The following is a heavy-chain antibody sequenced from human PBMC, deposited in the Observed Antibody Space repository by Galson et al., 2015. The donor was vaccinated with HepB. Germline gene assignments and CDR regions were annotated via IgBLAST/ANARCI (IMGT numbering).Heavy chain of an antibody. CDR3: VRGGDSLGNSRSALDF. CDR1: GFTVGSNL. Sequence: SLRLSCAASGFTVGSNLVTWVRQAPGTGLEWISVVSSGGTTYYADSVKGRFTISRDNPRNMVYLQMDSLRAEDTAFYYCVRGGDSLGNSRSALDFWGRGTLVTVSS. V-gene: IGHV3-53*01. CDR2: VSSGGTT. J-gene: IGHJ4*02. D-gene: IGHD4-23*01.